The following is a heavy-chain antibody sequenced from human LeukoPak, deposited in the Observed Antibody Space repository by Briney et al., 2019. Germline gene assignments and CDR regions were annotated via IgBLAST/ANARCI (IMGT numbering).Heavy chain of an antibody. J-gene: IGHJ5*02. Sequence: ASVKVSCKPSGFTLTDYFMHWVRQAPGQGLEWMGYINPNSGGTKYAQKFQGRVTMTRDTSTHYTELSGLTSDDTAVYYCARRADRGMNGNRPWFDPWGQGTLVTASS. CDR3: ARRADRGMNGNRPWFDP. D-gene: IGHD3-16*01. CDR1: GFTLTDYF. V-gene: IGHV1-2*02. CDR2: INPNSGGT.